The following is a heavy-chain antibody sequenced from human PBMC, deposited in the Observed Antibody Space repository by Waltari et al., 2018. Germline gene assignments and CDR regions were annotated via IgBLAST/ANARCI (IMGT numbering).Heavy chain of an antibody. CDR1: GYTFTNYA. CDR3: ARVPWVTLSSSSPFGY. V-gene: IGHV1-3*01. CDR2: INVANGNT. Sequence: QVQLVQSGAEVKKPGASVKVSCKASGYTFTNYAIHWVRQAPGQRLEWMGWINVANGNTKYSQKFKGRVTITRDTSANTAYMELNSLRSEDTAVYYCARVPWVTLSSSSPFGYWGQGTLVTVSS. J-gene: IGHJ4*02. D-gene: IGHD6-6*01.